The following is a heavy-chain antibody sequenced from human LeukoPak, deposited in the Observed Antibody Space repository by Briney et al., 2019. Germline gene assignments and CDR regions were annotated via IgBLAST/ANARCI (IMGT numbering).Heavy chain of an antibody. CDR1: GGSVTNYY. CDR3: ARLGCVSANFPRRHAFDL. CDR2: VYYSGCT. J-gene: IGHJ3*01. Sequence: PSETLSLTCTVSGGSVTNYYWSWIRQAPGKGLEWIAYVYYSGCTNYNPFLKSRVIISVDTAKNQFSLDLSTVTAGDTALYYCARLGCVSANFPRRHAFDLWGQRAKVNVSP. V-gene: IGHV4-59*02. D-gene: IGHD1-26*01.